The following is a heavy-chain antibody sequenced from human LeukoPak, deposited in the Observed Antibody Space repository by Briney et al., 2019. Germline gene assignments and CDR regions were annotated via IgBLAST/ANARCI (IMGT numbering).Heavy chain of an antibody. CDR3: ARVGGGSGYPIYYYYYMDV. D-gene: IGHD3-3*01. Sequence: ASVKVSCKASGGTFSSYAISWVRQAPGQGLEWMGGIIPIFGTANHAQRFQGRVTITTDESTSTAYIELSSLRSEDTAVYYCARVGGGSGYPIYYYYYMDVWGKGTTVTVSS. J-gene: IGHJ6*03. CDR1: GGTFSSYA. V-gene: IGHV1-69*05. CDR2: IIPIFGTA.